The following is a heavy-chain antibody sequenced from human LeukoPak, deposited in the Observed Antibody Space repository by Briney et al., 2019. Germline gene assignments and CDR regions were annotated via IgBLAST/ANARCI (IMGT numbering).Heavy chain of an antibody. Sequence: GSLRLTCSVSGGSINTRSYYWGWIRQPPGKGLEWIGSIYYGGLTYYNPSLKSRVTLSADTSRNHFFLKVNSVTAADTAVYYCARDRGIVLMVYALDYWGQGTLVTVSS. CDR3: ARDRGIVLMVYALDY. CDR1: GGSINTRSYY. D-gene: IGHD2-8*01. CDR2: IYYGGLT. V-gene: IGHV4-39*02. J-gene: IGHJ4*02.